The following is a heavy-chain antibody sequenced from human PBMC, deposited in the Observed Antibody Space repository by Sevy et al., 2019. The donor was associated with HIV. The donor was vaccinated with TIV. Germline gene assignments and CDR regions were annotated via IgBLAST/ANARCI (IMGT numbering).Heavy chain of an antibody. J-gene: IGHJ4*02. Sequence: GGSLRLTCAASGFTFSSYAMSWVRQAPGKGLEWVSAFSGSGGSTYYADSVKGRFTISRDNSKNTLYLQMNSLRAEDTAVYYCAKTAGYSYGEYYFDYWGQGTLVTVSS. D-gene: IGHD5-18*01. CDR3: AKTAGYSYGEYYFDY. V-gene: IGHV3-23*01. CDR1: GFTFSSYA. CDR2: FSGSGGST.